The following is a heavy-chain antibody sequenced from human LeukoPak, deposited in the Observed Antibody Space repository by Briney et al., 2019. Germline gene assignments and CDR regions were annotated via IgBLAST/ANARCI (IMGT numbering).Heavy chain of an antibody. CDR1: GYTFTGYY. CDR2: INPSGGST. V-gene: IGHV1-46*01. Sequence: ASVTVSCKASGYTFTGYYMHWVRQAPGQGREWMGIINPSGGSTSYAQKFQGRVTMVRDTSTSTVYMDLSSLRSEDTAVYYCAREGVAGFYYFDYWGQGTLVTVSS. D-gene: IGHD6-19*01. CDR3: AREGVAGFYYFDY. J-gene: IGHJ4*02.